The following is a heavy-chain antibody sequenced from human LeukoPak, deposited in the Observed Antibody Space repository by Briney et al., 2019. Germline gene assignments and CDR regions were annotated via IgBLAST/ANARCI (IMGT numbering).Heavy chain of an antibody. CDR3: ARGTTSGYYWFDY. CDR1: GFTFSSYS. CDR2: ISSSSSTI. D-gene: IGHD3-22*01. Sequence: GGSLRVSCAASGFTFSSYSMNWVRQAPGKGLEWVSYISSSSSTIYYADSVKGRFTVSRDNSKNTLYLQMNSLRAEDTAVYYCARGTTSGYYWFDYWGQGALVTVSS. V-gene: IGHV3-48*01. J-gene: IGHJ4*02.